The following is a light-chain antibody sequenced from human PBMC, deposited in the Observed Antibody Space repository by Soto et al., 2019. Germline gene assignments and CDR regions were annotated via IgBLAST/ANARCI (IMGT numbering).Light chain of an antibody. CDR3: QQRSNWPG. Sequence: EIVLTQSPATLSLSPGERATLSCRASQSVSSYLAWYQQKPGQAPRLLIYDASNRATGIPARFSGSGSGTDFTLTSSSLGPEDFAVYYCQQRSNWPGFGGGTKVEIK. CDR1: QSVSSY. V-gene: IGKV3-11*01. J-gene: IGKJ4*02. CDR2: DAS.